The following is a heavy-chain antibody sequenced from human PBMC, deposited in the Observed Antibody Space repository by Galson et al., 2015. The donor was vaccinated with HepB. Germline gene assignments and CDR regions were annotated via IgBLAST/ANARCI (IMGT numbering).Heavy chain of an antibody. CDR2: INNDGTTT. V-gene: IGHV3-74*01. CDR1: GFTFSFYW. CDR3: ARPYGGNYHFDY. Sequence: SLRLSCAASGFTFSFYWMHWVRQAPRKGLVWVSRINNDGTTTNYADSAKGRFTISRDNAKNTLYLQMNSLRAEDTAVYYCARPYGGNYHFDYWGQGTLVTVSS. D-gene: IGHD4-23*01. J-gene: IGHJ4*02.